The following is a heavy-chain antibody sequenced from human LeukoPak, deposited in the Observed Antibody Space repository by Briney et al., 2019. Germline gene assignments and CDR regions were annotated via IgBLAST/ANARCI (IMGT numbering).Heavy chain of an antibody. CDR2: IYYSGST. J-gene: IGHJ6*02. CDR3: ARHNDYYVVGGMDV. V-gene: IGHV4-59*08. D-gene: IGHD3-10*02. CDR1: GGSISSYY. Sequence: SETLSLTCTVSGGSISSYYRSWIRQPPGKGLEWIGYIYYSGSTNYNPSLKSRVTISVDTSKNQFSLKLSSVTAADTAVYYCARHNDYYVVGGMDVWGQGTTVTVSS.